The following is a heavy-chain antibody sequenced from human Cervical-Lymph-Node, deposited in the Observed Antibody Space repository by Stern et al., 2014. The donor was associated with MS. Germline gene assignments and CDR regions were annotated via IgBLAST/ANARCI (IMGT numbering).Heavy chain of an antibody. CDR1: GYSFTIYY. CDR3: ARHVQGFDY. J-gene: IGHJ4*02. V-gene: IGHV5-51*01. CDR2: IYPYDSDT. Sequence: MQLVQSGAEVKKPGESLKISCKLSGYSFTIYYIAWVRQMPGKGLEWIGDIYPYDSDTTYSPSFQGQVTISADKSITTAYLQWSSLRASDTAMYYCARHVQGFDYWGQGTLVTVSS.